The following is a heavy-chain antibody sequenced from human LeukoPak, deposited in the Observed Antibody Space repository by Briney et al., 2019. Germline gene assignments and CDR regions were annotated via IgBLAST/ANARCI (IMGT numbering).Heavy chain of an antibody. J-gene: IGHJ4*02. CDR3: ARAVGHSSSWYSDFYFDY. CDR2: ISYDGSNK. D-gene: IGHD6-13*01. Sequence: GRSLRLSCAASGFTFSSYAMHWVRQAPGKGLEWVAVISYDGSNKYYADSVKGRFTISRDNSKNTLYLQMNSLRAEDTAVYYCARAVGHSSSWYSDFYFDYWGQGTLVTVSS. V-gene: IGHV3-30*01. CDR1: GFTFSSYA.